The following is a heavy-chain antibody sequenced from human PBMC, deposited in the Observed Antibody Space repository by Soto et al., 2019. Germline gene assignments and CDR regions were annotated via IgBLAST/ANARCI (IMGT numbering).Heavy chain of an antibody. CDR2: IYYSGST. Sequence: PSETLSLTCTVSGGSISSSSYYWGWIRQPPGKGLEWIGSIYYSGSTYYNPSLKSRVTISVDTSKNQFSLKLSSVTAADTAVYYCARLNEDIVVVVAATGGWFDPWGQGTLVTVSS. J-gene: IGHJ5*02. D-gene: IGHD2-15*01. CDR1: GGSISSSSYY. V-gene: IGHV4-39*01. CDR3: ARLNEDIVVVVAATGGWFDP.